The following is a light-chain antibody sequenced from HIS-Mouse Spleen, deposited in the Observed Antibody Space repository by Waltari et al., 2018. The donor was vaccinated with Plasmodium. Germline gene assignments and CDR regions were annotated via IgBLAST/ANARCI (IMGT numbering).Light chain of an antibody. J-gene: IGLJ2*01. CDR1: KLGDTY. CDR3: QAWDSSTVV. Sequence: SYELTQPPSVSVSPGQTASIPCSGAKLGDTYACWYQQKPGQSPVLVIYQDNKRPSGIPERFSGSNSGNTATLTISGTQAMDEADYYCQAWDSSTVVFGGGTKLTVL. CDR2: QDN. V-gene: IGLV3-1*01.